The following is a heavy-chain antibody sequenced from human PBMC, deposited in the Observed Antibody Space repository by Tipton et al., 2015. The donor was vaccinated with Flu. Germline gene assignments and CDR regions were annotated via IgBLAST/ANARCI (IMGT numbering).Heavy chain of an antibody. J-gene: IGHJ4*02. Sequence: TLSLTCTVSSGSIRSTNYFCAWIRQPPGKRLELIGSIYPSGTTYYNPSLKSRVTISVDTSKSRFSLMLRSVTAADTAVYYCARLSYYDVDLKNFYFDHWGQGALVTVSS. D-gene: IGHD3-10*02. CDR3: ARLSYYDVDLKNFYFDH. V-gene: IGHV4-39*01. CDR1: SGSIRSTNYF. CDR2: IYPSGTT.